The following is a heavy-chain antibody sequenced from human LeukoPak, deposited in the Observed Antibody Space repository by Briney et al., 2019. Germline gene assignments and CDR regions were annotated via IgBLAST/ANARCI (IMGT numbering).Heavy chain of an antibody. CDR2: IKQDGSEK. J-gene: IGHJ4*02. CDR1: GFTFSSYW. V-gene: IGHV3-7*01. Sequence: GGSLRLSCAASGFTFSSYWMSWVRQAPGKGLEWVANIKQDGSEKYYVDSVKGRFTISRDNAKNSLYLQMNSLRAEDTAVYYCARTRWLQLLGKYYFDYWGQGTLVTVSS. CDR3: ARTRWLQLLGKYYFDY. D-gene: IGHD5-24*01.